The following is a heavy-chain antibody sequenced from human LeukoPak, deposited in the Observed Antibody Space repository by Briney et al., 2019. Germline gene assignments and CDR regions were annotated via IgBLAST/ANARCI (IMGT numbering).Heavy chain of an antibody. Sequence: GGSLRLSCAASGLTFSSYAMSWVRQAPGKGLEWVSAISGNGGSTYYADSVKGRFTISRDNSKNTLYLQMNSLRAEDTAVYYCAKNHGSGSYYNFGFDYWGQGTLVTVSS. CDR2: ISGNGGST. D-gene: IGHD3-10*01. V-gene: IGHV3-23*01. J-gene: IGHJ4*02. CDR1: GLTFSSYA. CDR3: AKNHGSGSYYNFGFDY.